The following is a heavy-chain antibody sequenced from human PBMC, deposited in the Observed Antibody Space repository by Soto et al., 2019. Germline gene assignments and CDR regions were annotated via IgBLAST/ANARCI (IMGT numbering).Heavy chain of an antibody. Sequence: ASVKVSCKASGYTFTSYGISWVRQAPGQGLEWMGWISAYNGNTNYAQKLQGRVTMTTDTSTSTAYMELRSLRSDDTAVYYCARHSIRYWDPILIHEVFDMWGQGTMVSVSS. J-gene: IGHJ3*02. CDR3: ARHSIRYWDPILIHEVFDM. V-gene: IGHV1-18*01. CDR1: GYTFTSYG. CDR2: ISAYNGNT. D-gene: IGHD2-15*01.